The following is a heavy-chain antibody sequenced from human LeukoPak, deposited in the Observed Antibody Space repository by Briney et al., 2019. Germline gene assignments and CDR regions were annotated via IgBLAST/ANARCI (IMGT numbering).Heavy chain of an antibody. D-gene: IGHD3-9*01. V-gene: IGHV3-23*01. Sequence: GGSLRLSCAASGFNFCGYAMTWLRQAPGKGLEWVSSITYNGAATYYLDSVKARFTISRDNSRSTLYLQMDRLTAEDTALYYCAKDGLYFDGSTHIYYFDSWGQGTLVAVSS. CDR1: GFNFCGYA. J-gene: IGHJ4*02. CDR2: ITYNGAAT. CDR3: AKDGLYFDGSTHIYYFDS.